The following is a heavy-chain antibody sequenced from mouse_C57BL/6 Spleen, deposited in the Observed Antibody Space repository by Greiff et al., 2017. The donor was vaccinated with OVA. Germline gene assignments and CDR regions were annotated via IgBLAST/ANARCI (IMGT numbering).Heavy chain of an antibody. Sequence: EVMLVESGGDLVKPGGSLKLSCAASGFTFSSYGMSWVRQTPDKRLEWVATISSGGSYTYYPDSVKGRFTISRDNAKNTLYLQMSSLKSEDTAMYYCARKGFTTRDYFDYWGQGTTLTVSS. CDR3: ARKGFTTRDYFDY. V-gene: IGHV5-6*02. CDR1: GFTFSSYG. D-gene: IGHD2-12*01. J-gene: IGHJ2*01. CDR2: ISSGGSYT.